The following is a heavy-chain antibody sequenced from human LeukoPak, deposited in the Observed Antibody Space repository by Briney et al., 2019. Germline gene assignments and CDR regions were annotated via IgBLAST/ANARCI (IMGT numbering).Heavy chain of an antibody. CDR1: GFTFRSYW. Sequence: GGSLRLSCTASGFTFRSYWMSWVRQALGKGLEWVANINQHGSEKYYVDSVKGRLTISRDNAKNSLSLQLNSLRAEDTAVYYCARNVDAFDIWGQGTMVTVSS. CDR2: INQHGSEK. V-gene: IGHV3-7*01. J-gene: IGHJ3*02. CDR3: ARNVDAFDI.